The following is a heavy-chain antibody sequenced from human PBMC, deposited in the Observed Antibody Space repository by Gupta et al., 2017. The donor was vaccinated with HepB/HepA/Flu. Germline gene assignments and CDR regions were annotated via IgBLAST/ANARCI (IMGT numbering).Heavy chain of an antibody. CDR3: AKDRKITIFGVVPQNGMDV. Sequence: QVQLVESGGGVVQPGRSLRLSCAASGFTFSSYGLHWVRQAPGKGLEWVAVISYDGSNKYYADSVKGRFTISRDNSKNTLYLQMNSLRAEDTAVYYCAKDRKITIFGVVPQNGMDVWGQGTTVTVSS. CDR2: ISYDGSNK. CDR1: GFTFSSYG. J-gene: IGHJ6*02. V-gene: IGHV3-30*18. D-gene: IGHD3-3*01.